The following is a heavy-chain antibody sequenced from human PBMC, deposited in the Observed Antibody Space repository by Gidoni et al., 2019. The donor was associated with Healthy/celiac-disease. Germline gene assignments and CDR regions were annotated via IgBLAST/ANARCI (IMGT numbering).Heavy chain of an antibody. J-gene: IGHJ6*02. CDR1: GGSFSGYY. CDR3: ARDRHSGSYYGYYYYGMDV. CDR2: INHSGST. D-gene: IGHD1-26*01. V-gene: IGHV4-34*01. Sequence: QVQLQQWGAGLLKPSETLSLTCAVYGGSFSGYYWSWIRQPPGKGLEWSGEINHSGSTNYNPSLKSRVTISVDTSKNQFSLKLSSVTAADTAVYYCARDRHSGSYYGYYYYGMDVWGQGTTVTVSS.